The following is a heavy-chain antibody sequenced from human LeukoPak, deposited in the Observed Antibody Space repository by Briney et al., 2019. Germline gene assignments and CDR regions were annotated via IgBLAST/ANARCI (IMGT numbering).Heavy chain of an antibody. CDR2: INPNSGGT. CDR3: ARDNSDIVLVPWFDP. V-gene: IGHV1-2*02. CDR1: GYTFTGYY. J-gene: IGHJ5*02. D-gene: IGHD2-2*01. Sequence: ASVKVSCKASGYTFTGYYMHWVRQAPGQGLEWMGWINPNSGGTNYAQKFQGRVTMTRDPSISTAYMELSRLRSEDTAVYYCARDNSDIVLVPWFDPWGQGTLVTVSS.